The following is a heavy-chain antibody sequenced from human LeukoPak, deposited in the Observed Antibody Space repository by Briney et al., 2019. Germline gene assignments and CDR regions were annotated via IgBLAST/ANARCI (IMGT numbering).Heavy chain of an antibody. Sequence: SETLSLTCTVSGGSIRSSYYYWGWIRQPPGKGLEWIGSIYDSGSTYYNPSLKSRVTISVDTSKNQFSLKLNSVTAADTAVYYCARVITIFGVLYGMDVWGQGTTVTVSS. J-gene: IGHJ6*02. CDR1: GGSIRSSYYY. D-gene: IGHD3-3*01. CDR2: IYDSGST. V-gene: IGHV4-39*01. CDR3: ARVITIFGVLYGMDV.